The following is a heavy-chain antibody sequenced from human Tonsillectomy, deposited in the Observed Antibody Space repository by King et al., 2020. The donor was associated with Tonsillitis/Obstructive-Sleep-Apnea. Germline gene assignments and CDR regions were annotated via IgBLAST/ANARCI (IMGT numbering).Heavy chain of an antibody. D-gene: IGHD6-19*01. CDR1: GFTFTDYY. CDR3: ARSFLYRRGWYNPYGVDV. CDR2: ISSSSTYT. Sequence: VQLVESGGGLVKPGGSLRLSCVASGFTFTDYYMSWIRQPPGRGLEWLSYISSSSTYTNHTDSVKGRFTISRDNAKNSLYLQMNSLRADDTAVYYCARSFLYRRGWYNPYGVDVWGQGTTVTVSS. J-gene: IGHJ6*02. V-gene: IGHV3-11*06.